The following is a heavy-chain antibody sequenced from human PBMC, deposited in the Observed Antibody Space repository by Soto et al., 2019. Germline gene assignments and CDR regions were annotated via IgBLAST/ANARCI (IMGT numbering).Heavy chain of an antibody. V-gene: IGHV4-39*01. J-gene: IGHJ4*02. CDR2: FYHSGST. Sequence: QLQLQESGPGLVKPSETLSLTCTVSGGSISSSSYYWGWIRQPPGKGLEWSGRFYHSGSTYYNPSLKSRVTVAVDTSKKQIALKLNSVTAADTAGYYCARGRIEAAGDSFDYWGQGTLVTVSS. CDR3: ARGRIEAAGDSFDY. CDR1: GGSISSSSYY. D-gene: IGHD6-13*01.